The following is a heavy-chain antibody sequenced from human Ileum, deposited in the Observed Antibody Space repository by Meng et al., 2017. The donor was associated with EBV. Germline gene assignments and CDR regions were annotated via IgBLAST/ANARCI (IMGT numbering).Heavy chain of an antibody. CDR2: IQHSGST. D-gene: IGHD4-23*01. Sequence: QLRPQESGSGLGKAYPTPSLPCAVAGGSISSGGHSWSWIRQPPGKGLEWIGDIQHSGSTYYNPSLKSRVTISVDRSRNQFSLKLSSVTAADTAVYYCARAHPVVYFFDYWGQGTLVTVSS. V-gene: IGHV4-30-2*01. CDR3: ARAHPVVYFFDY. J-gene: IGHJ4*02. CDR1: GGSISSGGHS.